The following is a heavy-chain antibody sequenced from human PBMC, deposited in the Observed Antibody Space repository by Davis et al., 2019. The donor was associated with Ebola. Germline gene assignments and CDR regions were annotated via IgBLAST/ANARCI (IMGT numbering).Heavy chain of an antibody. CDR2: MNPNSGNT. Sequence: AASVKVSCKASGYTFTNYDIHWVRQATGEGLEWMAWMNPNSGNTDYAQKFQGRVILTRNTSTNTAYLELHSLRSDDTAVYYCARAPSYRSSKWDWLDPWGQGTLVTVSS. V-gene: IGHV1-8*01. CDR3: ARAPSYRSSKWDWLDP. D-gene: IGHD1-26*01. CDR1: GYTFTNYD. J-gene: IGHJ5*02.